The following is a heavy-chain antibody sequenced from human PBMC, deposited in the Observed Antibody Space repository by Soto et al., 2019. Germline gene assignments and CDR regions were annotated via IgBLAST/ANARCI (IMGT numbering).Heavy chain of an antibody. J-gene: IGHJ4*02. CDR1: GGSISSGGYY. D-gene: IGHD3-22*01. CDR3: ARVTPPYYYDSSGYYYDY. V-gene: IGHV4-31*03. Sequence: SETLSLTCTVSGGSISSGGYYWSWIRQHPGKGLEWIGYIYYSGSTYYNPSLKSRVTISVDTSKNQFSLKLSSVTAADTAVYYCARVTPPYYYDSSGYYYDYWGQGTLVTVSS. CDR2: IYYSGST.